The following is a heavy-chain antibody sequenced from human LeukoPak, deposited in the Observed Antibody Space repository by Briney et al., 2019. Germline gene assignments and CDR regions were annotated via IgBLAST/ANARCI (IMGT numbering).Heavy chain of an antibody. Sequence: GGSLRLSCAASGFTFSSYSMNWVRQAPGKGLEWVSSISSSSSYIYYADSVKGRFTISRDNAKNSLYLQMNSLRAEDTAVYYCARNFMTTVTTQNWLDPWGQGTLVTVSS. J-gene: IGHJ5*02. V-gene: IGHV3-21*01. CDR1: GFTFSSYS. CDR2: ISSSSSYI. D-gene: IGHD4-17*01. CDR3: ARNFMTTVTTQNWLDP.